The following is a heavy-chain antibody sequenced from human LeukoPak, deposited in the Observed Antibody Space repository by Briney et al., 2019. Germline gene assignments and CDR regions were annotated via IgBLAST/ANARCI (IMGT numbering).Heavy chain of an antibody. V-gene: IGHV4-39*07. D-gene: IGHD5-18*01. Sequence: PSETLSLTCTVSGGSISSDSYYWSWIRQPPGAGLEEIGSFHGGLIFYKSSLTSRVTISVDTSKSQFSLKLSSVTAADTAVYYCARGRRGYGYVDYWGQGALVTVSS. CDR3: ARGRRGYGYVDY. J-gene: IGHJ4*02. CDR2: FHGGLI. CDR1: GGSISSDSYY.